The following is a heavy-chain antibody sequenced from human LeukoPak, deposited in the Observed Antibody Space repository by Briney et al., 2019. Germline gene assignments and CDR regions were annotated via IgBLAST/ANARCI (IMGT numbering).Heavy chain of an antibody. J-gene: IGHJ4*02. D-gene: IGHD5-24*01. CDR1: GFTFSSYA. CDR3: ARDRSRWLQLEGLGY. CDR2: ISSNGGST. Sequence: HSGGSLRLSCAASGFTFSSYAMHWVRQAPGKGLEYVSAISSNGGSTYYANSVKGRFTISRDNSKNTLYLQMGSLRAEDMAVYYCARDRSRWLQLEGLGYWGQGTLVTVSS. V-gene: IGHV3-64*01.